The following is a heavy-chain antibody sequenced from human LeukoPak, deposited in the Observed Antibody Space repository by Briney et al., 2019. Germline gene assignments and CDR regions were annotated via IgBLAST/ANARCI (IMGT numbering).Heavy chain of an antibody. V-gene: IGHV1-3*01. J-gene: IGHJ4*02. D-gene: IGHD5-18*01. Sequence: ASVKVSCKASGYTFTNYAIHWVRQAPGQRLEWMGWINADNGNTKYSQNFQGRVTITRDTSASTAYMELSSLRSEDTAVYYCARVGGYSYPDWGQGTLVTVSS. CDR2: INADNGNT. CDR3: ARVGGYSYPD. CDR1: GYTFTNYA.